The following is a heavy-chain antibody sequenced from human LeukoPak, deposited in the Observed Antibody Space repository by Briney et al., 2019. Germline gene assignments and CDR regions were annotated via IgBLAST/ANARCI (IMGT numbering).Heavy chain of an antibody. J-gene: IGHJ4*02. CDR2: INPNSGGT. D-gene: IGHD3-10*01. CDR1: GYTFTGYY. V-gene: IGHV1-2*02. CDR3: ARDRYTVRGVTTFDY. Sequence: ASVKVSCKASGYTFTGYYMHWVRQAPGQGLEWMGWINPNSGGTNYAQKFQGRVTMTRDTSISTAYMELSRLRSDDTAVYYCARDRYTVRGVTTFDYWGQGTLVTVSS.